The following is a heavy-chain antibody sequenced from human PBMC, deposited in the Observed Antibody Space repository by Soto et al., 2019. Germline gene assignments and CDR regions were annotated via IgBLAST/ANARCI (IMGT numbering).Heavy chain of an antibody. D-gene: IGHD3-9*01. Sequence: ESGGGLVKPRGSLRLSCAVSGFTFSTYNMNWVRQAPGKGLQWVSSISSSSSYIYYADSVKGRFTISRDNAKNSLYLQMNSLRVEDTAVYYCSRYYDSLTGYNYWGQGTLVIVSS. CDR1: GFTFSTYN. V-gene: IGHV3-21*01. CDR3: SRYYDSLTGYNY. J-gene: IGHJ4*02. CDR2: ISSSSSYI.